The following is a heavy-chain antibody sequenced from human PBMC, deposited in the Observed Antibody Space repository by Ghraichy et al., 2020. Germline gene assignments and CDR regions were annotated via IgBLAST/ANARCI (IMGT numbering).Heavy chain of an antibody. J-gene: IGHJ4*02. CDR1: GFTFSSYA. D-gene: IGHD6-13*01. V-gene: IGHV3-23*01. Sequence: GGSLRLSCAASGFTFSSYAMSWVRQAPGKGLEWVSAISGSGGSTYYADSVKGRFTISRDNSKNTLYLQMNSLRAEDTAVYYCAKDGPWGIAAAGTVDYWGQGTLVTVSS. CDR3: AKDGPWGIAAAGTVDY. CDR2: ISGSGGST.